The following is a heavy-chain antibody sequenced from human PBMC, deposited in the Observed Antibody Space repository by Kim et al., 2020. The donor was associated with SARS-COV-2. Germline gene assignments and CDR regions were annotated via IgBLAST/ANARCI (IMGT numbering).Heavy chain of an antibody. CDR2: LSCSKSYI. J-gene: IGHJ6*01. Sequence: GGSLRLSCEGSGSTFSGYAMHWVRQAPGKGLEWVASLSCSKSYIYYADSVKGRFTISRDNSKNSLYLQMSSLGTEDTAVYFCARDQAVVNDSSYYG. CDR1: GSTFSGYA. V-gene: IGHV3-21*01. CDR3: ARDQAVVNDSSYYG. D-gene: IGHD2-15*01.